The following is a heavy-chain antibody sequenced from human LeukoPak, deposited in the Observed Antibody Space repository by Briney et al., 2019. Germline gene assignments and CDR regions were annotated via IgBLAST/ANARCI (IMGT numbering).Heavy chain of an antibody. Sequence: KPSETLSLTCAVYGGSFSGYYWSWIRQPPGKGLEWIGEINHSGSTNYNPSLKSRVTISVDTSKNQFSLKLSSVTAADTAVYYCARVKYDSSGYYQGDAFDIWGQGTMVTVSS. CDR2: INHSGST. V-gene: IGHV4-34*01. CDR3: ARVKYDSSGYYQGDAFDI. D-gene: IGHD3-22*01. J-gene: IGHJ3*02. CDR1: GGSFSGYY.